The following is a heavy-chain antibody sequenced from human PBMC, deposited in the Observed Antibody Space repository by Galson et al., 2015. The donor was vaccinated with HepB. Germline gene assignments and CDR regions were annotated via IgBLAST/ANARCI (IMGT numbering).Heavy chain of an antibody. CDR3: ARFGYSGYHLDY. J-gene: IGHJ4*02. Sequence: SLRLSCAASGFTFSSYSMNWVRQAPGKGLEWGSYISSTRSSIHYADSVKGRFTISRDDAKDSLYLQMNSLRAEDTAVYYCARFGYSGYHLDYWGQGTLVTVSS. CDR2: ISSTRSSI. D-gene: IGHD5-12*01. V-gene: IGHV3-48*01. CDR1: GFTFSSYS.